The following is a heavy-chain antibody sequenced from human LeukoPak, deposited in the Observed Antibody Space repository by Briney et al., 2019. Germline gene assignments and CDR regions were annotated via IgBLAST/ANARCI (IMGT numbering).Heavy chain of an antibody. J-gene: IGHJ4*02. Sequence: GGSLRLSCAASGFTFSSHGMHWVRQAPGKGLEWVAFIRYDGSNKYYADSVKGRFTISRDNSKNTLYLQMNSLKPEDTAVYYCASCRGPCYSGQYYFDYWGQGTLVTVSS. V-gene: IGHV3-30*02. CDR1: GFTFSSHG. D-gene: IGHD2-15*01. CDR3: ASCRGPCYSGQYYFDY. CDR2: IRYDGSNK.